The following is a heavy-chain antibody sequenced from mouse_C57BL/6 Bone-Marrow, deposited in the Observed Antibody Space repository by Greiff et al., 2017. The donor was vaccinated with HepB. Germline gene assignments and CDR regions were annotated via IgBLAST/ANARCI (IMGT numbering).Heavy chain of an antibody. J-gene: IGHJ3*01. CDR2: ISSGSSTI. CDR3: ANAYYYGSPSWFAY. Sequence: EVQLQESGGGLVKPGGSLKLSCAASGFTFSDYGMHWVRQAPEKGLEWVAYISSGSSTIYYADTVKGRFTISRDNAKNTLFLQMTSLRSEDTAMYYCANAYYYGSPSWFAYWGQGTLVTVSA. D-gene: IGHD1-1*01. V-gene: IGHV5-17*01. CDR1: GFTFSDYG.